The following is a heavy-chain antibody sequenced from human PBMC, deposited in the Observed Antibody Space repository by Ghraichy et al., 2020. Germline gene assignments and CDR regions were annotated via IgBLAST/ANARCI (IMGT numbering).Heavy chain of an antibody. J-gene: IGHJ3*02. CDR1: GFTFSSYA. Sequence: GGSLRLSCAASGFTFSSYAMSWVRQAPGKGLEWVSAISGSGGSTYYADSVKGRFTISRDNSKNTLYLQMNSLRAEDTAVYYCAKGPRYYDILTGYYNLSDYAFDIWGQGTMVTVSS. V-gene: IGHV3-23*01. D-gene: IGHD3-9*01. CDR3: AKGPRYYDILTGYYNLSDYAFDI. CDR2: ISGSGGST.